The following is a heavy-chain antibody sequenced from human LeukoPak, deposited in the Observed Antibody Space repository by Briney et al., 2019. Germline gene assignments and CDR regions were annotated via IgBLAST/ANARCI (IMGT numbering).Heavy chain of an antibody. CDR3: ARDYYDSSGYDGYFQH. CDR2: ISSSGSTI. CDR1: GFTFSDYY. Sequence: GGSLRLSCAASGFTFSDYYMSWLRQAPGKGLEWVSYISSSGSTIYYADSVKGRFTIPRDNAKNSLYLQMNSLRAEDTAVYYCARDYYDSSGYDGYFQHWGQGTLVTVSS. D-gene: IGHD3-22*01. V-gene: IGHV3-11*04. J-gene: IGHJ1*01.